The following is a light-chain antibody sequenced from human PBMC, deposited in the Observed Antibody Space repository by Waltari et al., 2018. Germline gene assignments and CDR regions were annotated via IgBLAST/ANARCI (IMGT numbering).Light chain of an antibody. Sequence: SCRASQCVSSTLAWYQQRPGQASKRLIYSATSRATGIPDRFSGGGSGTDFSLTISRLEPEDLAVYYCQHYVRLPATFGQGTKVEIK. CDR3: QHYVRLPAT. V-gene: IGKV3-20*01. CDR1: QCVSST. CDR2: SAT. J-gene: IGKJ1*01.